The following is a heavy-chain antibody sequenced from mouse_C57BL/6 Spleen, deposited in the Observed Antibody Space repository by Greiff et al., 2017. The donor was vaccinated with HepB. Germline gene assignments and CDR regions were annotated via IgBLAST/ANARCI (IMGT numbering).Heavy chain of an antibody. J-gene: IGHJ4*01. V-gene: IGHV1-55*01. D-gene: IGHD1-1*01. CDR3: ARYGSSSLATVVAPDAMDY. CDR2: IYPGSGST. CDR1: GYTFTSYW. Sequence: VQLQQPGAELVKPGASVKMSCKASGYTFTSYWITWVKQRPGQGLEWIGDIYPGSGSTNYNEKFKSKATLTVDTSSSTAYMQLSSLTSEDSAVYYCARYGSSSLATVVAPDAMDYWGQGTSVTVSS.